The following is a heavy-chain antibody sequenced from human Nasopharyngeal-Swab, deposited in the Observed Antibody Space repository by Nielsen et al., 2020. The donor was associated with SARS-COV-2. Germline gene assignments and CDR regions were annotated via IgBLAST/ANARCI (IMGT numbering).Heavy chain of an antibody. Sequence: GESLKISCAASGFTFSSYDMHWVRQATGKGLEWVSAIGTAGDPYCPGSVKGRFTISRENAKNSLYLQMNSLRAGDTAVYYCARARSVAGTGDDAFDIWGRGTMVTVSS. CDR3: ARARSVAGTGDDAFDI. J-gene: IGHJ3*02. CDR2: IGTAGDP. V-gene: IGHV3-13*05. D-gene: IGHD6-19*01. CDR1: GFTFSSYD.